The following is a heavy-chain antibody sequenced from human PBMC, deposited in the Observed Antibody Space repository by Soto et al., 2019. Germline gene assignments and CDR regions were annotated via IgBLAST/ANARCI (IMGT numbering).Heavy chain of an antibody. D-gene: IGHD3-3*01. CDR3: AREAGGERSGYYGALDY. CDR2: IIPIFGTA. Sequence: QVQLVQSGAEVKKPGSSVKVSCKASGGTFSSYAISWVRQAPGQGLEWMGGIIPIFGTANYAQKFQGRVTITADESTSTAYMVLSSLRSEDTAVYYCAREAGGERSGYYGALDYWGQGTLVTVSS. CDR1: GGTFSSYA. J-gene: IGHJ4*02. V-gene: IGHV1-69*01.